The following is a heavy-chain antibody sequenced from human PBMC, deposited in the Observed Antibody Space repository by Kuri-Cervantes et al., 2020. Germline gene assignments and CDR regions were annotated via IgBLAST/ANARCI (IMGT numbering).Heavy chain of an antibody. Sequence: GGSLRLSCAASGFTVSSHYMNWVRQAPGRGLEWVAVIFSGGFGGTTYYADSVKGRFTISRENAKNSLYLQMNSLRAGDTAVYYCARLSTKVRYAFDIWGQGTMVTVSS. D-gene: IGHD2-8*01. V-gene: IGHV3-53*01. CDR2: IFSGGFGGTT. CDR1: GFTVSSHY. J-gene: IGHJ3*02. CDR3: ARLSTKVRYAFDI.